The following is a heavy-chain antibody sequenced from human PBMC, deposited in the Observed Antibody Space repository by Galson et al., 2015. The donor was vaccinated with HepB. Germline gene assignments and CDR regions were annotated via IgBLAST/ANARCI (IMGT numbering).Heavy chain of an antibody. V-gene: IGHV5-51*03. CDR3: ARPQPTVVSPADTLDV. CDR2: IFPGDSDS. Sequence: QSGAEVKKPGDSLKISCKTSGFDFPTHWIAWVRQRPGKGLEWMGIIFPGDSDSIYSPSFEGQVTMSVDKSISTAYLHWGSLKASDTAVYYCARPQPTVVSPADTLDVWGQRTMVIVSS. D-gene: IGHD3-22*01. J-gene: IGHJ3*01. CDR1: GFDFPTHW.